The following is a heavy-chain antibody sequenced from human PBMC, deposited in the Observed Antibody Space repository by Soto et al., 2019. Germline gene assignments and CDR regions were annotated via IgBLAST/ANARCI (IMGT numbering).Heavy chain of an antibody. V-gene: IGHV1-69*06. CDR1: GGTFSSYA. CDR2: IIPIFGTA. D-gene: IGHD2-2*01. CDR3: ARGRNIVVVPADYYFEC. J-gene: IGHJ4*02. Sequence: ASVKISCKASGGTFSSYAISWVRQAPGQGLEWMGGIIPIFGTANYAQKFQGRVTITADKSTSTAYMELSSLRSEDTAVYYCARGRNIVVVPADYYFECWGEGTLVTVS.